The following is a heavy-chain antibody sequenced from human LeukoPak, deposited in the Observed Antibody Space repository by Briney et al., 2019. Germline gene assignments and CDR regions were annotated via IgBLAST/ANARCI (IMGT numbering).Heavy chain of an antibody. V-gene: IGHV4-39*07. CDR1: GDSITNTNYY. CDR2: VYHSGIT. CDR3: AREWQYQFDY. J-gene: IGHJ4*02. D-gene: IGHD2/OR15-2a*01. Sequence: SETLSLTCTVSGDSITNTNYYWAWIRQSPGEGLEWIGSVYHSGITYYTPSLKSRVSISVDTSKNQLSLKVTSVTASDTAVYYCAREWQYQFDYWGQGSLVTVSS.